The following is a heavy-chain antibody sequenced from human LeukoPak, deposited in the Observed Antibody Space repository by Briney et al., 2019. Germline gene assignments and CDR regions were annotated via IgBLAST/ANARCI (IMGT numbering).Heavy chain of an antibody. V-gene: IGHV4-39*07. J-gene: IGHJ5*02. D-gene: IGHD3-16*01. Sequence: SETLSLTCTVSGGSISSSSYYWTWIRQPPGKGLEWIGEINHSGSTNYNPSLKSRVTISVDTSKNQFSLKLSSVTAADTAVYYCARPGRITRTWFDPWGQGTLVTVSS. CDR1: GGSISSSSYY. CDR3: ARPGRITRTWFDP. CDR2: INHSGST.